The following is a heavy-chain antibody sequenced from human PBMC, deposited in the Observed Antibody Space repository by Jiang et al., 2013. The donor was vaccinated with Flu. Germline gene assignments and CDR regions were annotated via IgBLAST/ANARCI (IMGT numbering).Heavy chain of an antibody. CDR2: INAGNGDT. J-gene: IGHJ4*02. Sequence: SGAEVKKPGTSVKVSCKASGYIFTSYTLYWVRQAPGQRLEWMGWINAGNGDTKYSQKFQGRVTITRDTSASTAYMELSSLRSEDTAVYYCARDRYCSSTSCYREFDYWGQGTLVTVSS. CDR3: ARDRYCSSTSCYREFDY. D-gene: IGHD2-2*01. CDR1: GYIFTSYT. V-gene: IGHV1-3*01.